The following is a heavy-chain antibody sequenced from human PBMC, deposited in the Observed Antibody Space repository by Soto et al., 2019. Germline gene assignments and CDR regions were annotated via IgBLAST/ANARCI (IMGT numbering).Heavy chain of an antibody. D-gene: IGHD3-10*01. CDR2: MNPNSGNT. J-gene: IGHJ3*02. V-gene: IGHV1-8*01. CDR3: ASVRTYYYGSGSPGAFEI. Sequence: QVQLVQSGAEVKKPGASVKVSCKASGYTFTSYDINWVRQATGQGLEWMGWMNPNSGNTGYAQKFQGRVTMTRNTSISTAYMELSSLRSEDTAVYYCASVRTYYYGSGSPGAFEIWGQGTMVTVSS. CDR1: GYTFTSYD.